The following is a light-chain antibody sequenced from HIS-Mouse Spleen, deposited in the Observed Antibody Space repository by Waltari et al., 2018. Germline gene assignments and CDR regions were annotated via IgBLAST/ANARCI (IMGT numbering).Light chain of an antibody. J-gene: IGKJ3*01. V-gene: IGKV4-1*01. CDR3: QQYYSTPFT. CDR2: WAT. CDR1: QSVLYSSNNKNY. Sequence: DIVMTQSPDSLAVSLGARATINCKSSQSVLYSSNNKNYVAWYQQKPGQPPKLLIYWATTRESGVPDRFGGSGSGTDFTLTISSLQAEDVAVYYCQQYYSTPFTFGPGTKVDIK.